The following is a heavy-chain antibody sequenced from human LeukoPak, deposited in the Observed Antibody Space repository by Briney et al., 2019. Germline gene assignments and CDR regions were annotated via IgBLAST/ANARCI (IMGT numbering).Heavy chain of an antibody. V-gene: IGHV3-21*04. CDR3: ARDINYYDSSGFDY. Sequence: SGGSLRLSCAASGFTFSSYSMNWVRQAPGKGLEWVSSISSSSSCIYYADSVKGRSTISRDNSKNTLYLQMNSLRAEDTAVYYCARDINYYDSSGFDYWGQGTLVTVSS. CDR2: ISSSSSCI. J-gene: IGHJ4*02. D-gene: IGHD3-22*01. CDR1: GFTFSSYS.